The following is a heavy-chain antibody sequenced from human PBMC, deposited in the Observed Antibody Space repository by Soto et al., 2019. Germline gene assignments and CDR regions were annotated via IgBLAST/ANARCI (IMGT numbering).Heavy chain of an antibody. D-gene: IGHD5-18*01. V-gene: IGHV3-23*01. CDR3: ARAQTAMTFHYYGMDV. Sequence: GGSLRLSCAASGFTFSTYTMTWVRQAPGMGLEWVSAISGTSRTSYYADSVKGRFTISRDNSNNTLFLQINGLRAGDTATDDCARAQTAMTFHYYGMDVWGQGTTVTVSS. CDR1: GFTFSTYT. CDR2: ISGTSRTS. J-gene: IGHJ6*02.